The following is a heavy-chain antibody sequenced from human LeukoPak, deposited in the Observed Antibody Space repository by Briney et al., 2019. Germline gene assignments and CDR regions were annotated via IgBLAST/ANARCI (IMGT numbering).Heavy chain of an antibody. J-gene: IGHJ4*02. CDR2: IDWDDDK. CDR1: GIALSTRGMC. CDR3: VRKRSNLNDY. D-gene: IGHD1-1*01. V-gene: IGHV2-70*11. Sequence: SGPSQFPLTPTVTLSVTISGIALSTRGMCVSWIRQPPGKALEWLARIDWDDDKYYSTSLKTRLTISKDTSKNQMLLTMTNMHPVDTASYSCVRKRSNLNDYWGQGTLVTVSS.